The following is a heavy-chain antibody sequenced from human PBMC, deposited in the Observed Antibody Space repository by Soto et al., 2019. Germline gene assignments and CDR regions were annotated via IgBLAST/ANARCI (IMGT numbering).Heavy chain of an antibody. V-gene: IGHV1-2*02. J-gene: IGHJ4*02. CDR2: IDPKSGGT. D-gene: IGHD5-12*01. CDR3: ARISVDVPE. Sequence: QLVQSGAEVKKPGVSVKVSCKTSGPTFIAYYIHWVRQAPGQGLEWMGWIDPKSGGTTYEQKFLGRVTMTRDTSINTAYMELNTLTSDDTALYYCARISVDVPEWGQGTLITVSS. CDR1: GPTFIAYY.